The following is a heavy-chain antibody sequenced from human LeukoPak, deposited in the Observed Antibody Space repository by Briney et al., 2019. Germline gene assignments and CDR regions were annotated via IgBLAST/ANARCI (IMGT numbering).Heavy chain of an antibody. J-gene: IGHJ3*02. CDR1: GGSISSSSYY. D-gene: IGHD2-2*01. V-gene: IGHV4-39*01. CDR3: ARSDGFGLVGI. Sequence: PSETLSLTCTVSGGSISSSSYYWGWIRQPPGKGLEWIGSIYYSGSTYYNPSLKSRVTISVDTSKNQFSLKLSSVTAADTAVYYCARSDGFGLVGIWGQGTMVTVSS. CDR2: IYYSGST.